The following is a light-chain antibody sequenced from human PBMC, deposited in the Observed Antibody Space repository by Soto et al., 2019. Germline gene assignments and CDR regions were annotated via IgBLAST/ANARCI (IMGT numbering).Light chain of an antibody. J-gene: IGKJ1*01. Sequence: EIVLTQSPGTLSVAPGERATLSCRASQSLPSDYLAWYQQKPGQTPRLLIHGASSRATGIPDRFSGSGSGTDFTLTISRLEPEDSAVYYCQQSGRPFGQGTKVDIK. CDR3: QQSGRP. CDR1: QSLPSDY. CDR2: GAS. V-gene: IGKV3-20*01.